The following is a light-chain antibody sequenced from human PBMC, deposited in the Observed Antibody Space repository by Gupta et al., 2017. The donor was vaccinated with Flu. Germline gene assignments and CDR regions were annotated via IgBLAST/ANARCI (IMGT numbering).Light chain of an antibody. V-gene: IGKV3-15*01. J-gene: IGKJ4*01. CDR1: QSVSNN. Sequence: EIVLTQSPATLSVSPGERATLSCRASQSVSNNLAWFQQTPGQAPRLLIYDASTRATGIPARFSGSGSGTEFTLTISSLQSEDFAVYYCQHYNKWLFGGGTKVEMK. CDR3: QHYNKWL. CDR2: DAS.